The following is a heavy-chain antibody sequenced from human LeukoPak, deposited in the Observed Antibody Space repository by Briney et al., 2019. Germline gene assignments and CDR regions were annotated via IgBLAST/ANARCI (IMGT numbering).Heavy chain of an antibody. V-gene: IGHV3-30-3*01. J-gene: IGHJ4*02. Sequence: PGGSLRLSCAASGFTFSSYTMHWVRQAPGKGLVWVAVISYDGSNKYYADSVKGRFTISRDNSKNTLYLQMNSLRAEDTAVYYCARSEPIVATNGGEGYWGQGTLVTVSS. CDR3: ARSEPIVATNGGEGY. D-gene: IGHD5-12*01. CDR1: GFTFSSYT. CDR2: ISYDGSNK.